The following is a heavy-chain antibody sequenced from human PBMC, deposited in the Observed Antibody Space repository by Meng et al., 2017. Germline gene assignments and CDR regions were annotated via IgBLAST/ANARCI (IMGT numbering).Heavy chain of an antibody. CDR2: IIPIFGTA. CDR3: ARASGYYYDSSGYYYDFDY. Sequence: SVKVSCKASGGTFSSYAISWVRQAPGQGPEWMGGIIPIFGTANYAQKFQGRVTITADKSTSTAYMELSSLRSEDTAVYYCARASGYYYDSSGYYYDFDYWGQGTLVTVSS. J-gene: IGHJ4*02. D-gene: IGHD3-22*01. V-gene: IGHV1-69*06. CDR1: GGTFSSYA.